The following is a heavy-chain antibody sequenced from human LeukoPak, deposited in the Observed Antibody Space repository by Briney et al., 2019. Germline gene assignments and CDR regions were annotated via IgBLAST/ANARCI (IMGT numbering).Heavy chain of an antibody. J-gene: IGHJ4*02. D-gene: IGHD1-26*01. Sequence: GGSLRLSCGASGFTFSRYWMSWVRQAPGKGLEWVANIKQDGSEKHYVDSVKGRFTISRDNAENSLFLQMNNLKAEDTAIYYCVNYDTTTGQSDYWGQGTLVTVSS. V-gene: IGHV3-7*01. CDR3: VNYDTTTGQSDY. CDR2: IKQDGSEK. CDR1: GFTFSRYW.